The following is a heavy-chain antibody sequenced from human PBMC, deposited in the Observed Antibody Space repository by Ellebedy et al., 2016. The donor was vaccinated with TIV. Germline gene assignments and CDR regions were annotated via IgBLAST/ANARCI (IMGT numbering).Heavy chain of an antibody. D-gene: IGHD3-10*01. Sequence: MPSETLSLTCTVSGGSISSSSYYWGWIRQPPGKGLEWIGSIYYSGSTYYNPSLKSRVTISVDTSKNQFSLKLSSVTAADTALYYCARRRTFHLGGRGDYFDSWGRGTLVTVSS. V-gene: IGHV4-39*01. CDR1: GGSISSSSYY. J-gene: IGHJ4*02. CDR2: IYYSGST. CDR3: ARRRTFHLGGRGDYFDS.